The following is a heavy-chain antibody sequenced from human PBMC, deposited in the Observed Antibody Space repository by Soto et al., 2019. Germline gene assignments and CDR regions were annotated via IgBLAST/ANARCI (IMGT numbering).Heavy chain of an antibody. CDR1: GFSLSTNEMG. CDR2: IYWDGDK. J-gene: IGHJ4*02. Sequence: QITLKESGPTLVKPTQTLTLTCTFSGFSLSTNEMGVGWIRQPPGKALEWLALIYWDGDKHYSPSLRSRLTITKDTSKNPVVLTMTNMDPVDTATYYCAHRGGAASGADYFDYWGQGTLVTVSS. D-gene: IGHD6-13*01. V-gene: IGHV2-5*02. CDR3: AHRGGAASGADYFDY.